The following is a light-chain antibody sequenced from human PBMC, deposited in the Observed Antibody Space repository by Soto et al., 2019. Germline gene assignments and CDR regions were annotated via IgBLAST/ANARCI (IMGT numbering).Light chain of an antibody. CDR1: SSNIGAGYD. J-gene: IGLJ3*02. CDR3: QSYDSSLRGWV. Sequence: QAVVTQPPSVSGAPGQRVTISCTGSSSNIGAGYDVHWYQQLPGTAPKLLIYGNSNRPSGVPDRFSGSKSGTSATLAITGLQAEDEADYYGQSYDSSLRGWVVGGGTKLTVL. V-gene: IGLV1-40*01. CDR2: GNS.